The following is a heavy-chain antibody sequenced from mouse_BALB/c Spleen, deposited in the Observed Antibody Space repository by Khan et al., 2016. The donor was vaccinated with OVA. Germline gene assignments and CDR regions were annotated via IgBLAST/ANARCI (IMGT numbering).Heavy chain of an antibody. CDR2: ISSGSSAI. CDR3: TRGGNWDDFDY. CDR1: GFTFSSFG. J-gene: IGHJ2*01. D-gene: IGHD4-1*01. V-gene: IGHV5-17*02. Sequence: EVELVESGGGLVQPGGSRKLSCAASGFTFSSFGMHWVRQAPEKGLEWVAYISSGSSAIFYADTVKGRFTISRDNPKNTLFLLMTSLRSEDTAMYYCTRGGNWDDFDYWGQGTTLTVSS.